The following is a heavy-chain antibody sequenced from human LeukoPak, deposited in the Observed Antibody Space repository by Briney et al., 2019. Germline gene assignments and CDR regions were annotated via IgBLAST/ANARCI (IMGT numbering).Heavy chain of an antibody. CDR1: GGSISSGGYS. V-gene: IGHV4-30-2*01. CDR3: ARDYGDYFDY. J-gene: IGHJ4*02. D-gene: IGHD4-17*01. CDR2: IYHSGST. Sequence: SETLSLTCAVSGGSISSGGYSWSWIRQPPGKGLEWIVYIYHSGSTYYNPSLKSRVTISVDKSKNQFSLKLNSVAAADTVVYYCARDYGDYFDYWGQGTLVTVSS.